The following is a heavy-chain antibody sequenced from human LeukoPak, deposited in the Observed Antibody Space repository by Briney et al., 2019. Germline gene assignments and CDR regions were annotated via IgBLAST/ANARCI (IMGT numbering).Heavy chain of an antibody. V-gene: IGHV3-74*01. CDR2: INSDGSST. Sequence: GGSLRLSCAASGFSLSYAWMSWVRQAPGKGLVWVSRINSDGSSTSYADSVKGRFTISRDNAKNTLYLQMNSLRAEDTAVYYCARDLGNLRDYWGQGTLVTVSS. D-gene: IGHD2/OR15-2a*01. CDR3: ARDLGNLRDY. J-gene: IGHJ4*02. CDR1: GFSLSYAW.